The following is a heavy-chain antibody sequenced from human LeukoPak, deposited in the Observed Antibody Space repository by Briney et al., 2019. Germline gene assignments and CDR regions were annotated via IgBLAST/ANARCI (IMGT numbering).Heavy chain of an antibody. V-gene: IGHV4-39*07. J-gene: IGHJ6*03. D-gene: IGHD6-13*01. CDR2: IYYSGST. CDR1: GNSISSGDNY. Sequence: PSETLSLTCTVSGNSISSGDNYWSWIRQPAGKGLEWIGSIYYSGSTYYNPSLKSRVTISVDTSKNQFSLKLSSVTAADTAVYYCARVPATSSSWYRVSYYYYYMDVWGKGTTVTVSS. CDR3: ARVPATSSSWYRVSYYYYYMDV.